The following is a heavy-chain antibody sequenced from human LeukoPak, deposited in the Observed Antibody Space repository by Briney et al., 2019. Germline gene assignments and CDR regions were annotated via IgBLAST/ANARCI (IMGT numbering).Heavy chain of an antibody. CDR3: TRRYYHDSSGSYRNDY. Sequence: TGGSLKLSCAASGFTFSGSAMHWVRQASRKGLEWVGRIRSKANSYATVYGASVKGRFTISRDDSKNTAYLQMNSLKTEDTAVYYCTRRYYHDSSGSYRNDYWGQGTLVTVSS. V-gene: IGHV3-73*01. J-gene: IGHJ4*02. CDR2: IRSKANSYAT. D-gene: IGHD3-22*01. CDR1: GFTFSGSA.